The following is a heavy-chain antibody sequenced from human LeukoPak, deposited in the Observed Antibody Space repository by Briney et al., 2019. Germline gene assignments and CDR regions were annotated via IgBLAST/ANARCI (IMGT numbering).Heavy chain of an antibody. V-gene: IGHV4-34*01. Sequence: PSETLSLICAVYGGSFSGYYWRWIRQPPGKGLEWIGEINDSGSTNYNPSLKRRVTISVDTSKNQFSLKLSSVTAADTAVYYCASSSGYYSSFGYFDYWGQGTLVTVSS. CDR2: INDSGST. D-gene: IGHD3-22*01. CDR3: ASSSGYYSSFGYFDY. CDR1: GGSFSGYY. J-gene: IGHJ4*02.